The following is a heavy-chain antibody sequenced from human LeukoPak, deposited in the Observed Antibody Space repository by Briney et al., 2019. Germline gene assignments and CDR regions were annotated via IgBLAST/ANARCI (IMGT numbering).Heavy chain of an antibody. CDR1: GFTFSSHE. CDR2: IGSSGSPI. D-gene: IGHD6-19*01. V-gene: IGHV3-48*03. J-gene: IGHJ4*02. Sequence: PGGSLRLSCAASGFTFSSHEMNWVRQAPGKGLEWVSNIGSSGSPIYYADSVKGRFTISRDNAKNSLYLQMNSLRAEDTAVYYCAREVAGTGTSEFDYWGQGTLVTVSS. CDR3: AREVAGTGTSEFDY.